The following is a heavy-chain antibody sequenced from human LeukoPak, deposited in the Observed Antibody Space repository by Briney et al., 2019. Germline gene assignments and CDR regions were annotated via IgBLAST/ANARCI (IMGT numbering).Heavy chain of an antibody. J-gene: IGHJ4*02. V-gene: IGHV3-30*04. D-gene: IGHD2-8*01. CDR2: ISHDGSNK. CDR3: AKAPYCTNGVCYDY. Sequence: GSLRLSCAASGFTFISYAMSWVRQAPGKGLEWVSVISHDGSNKYYADSVKGRFTFSRDNSKNTLYLQMNSLRAEDTAVYYCAKAPYCTNGVCYDYWGQGTLVTVSS. CDR1: GFTFISYA.